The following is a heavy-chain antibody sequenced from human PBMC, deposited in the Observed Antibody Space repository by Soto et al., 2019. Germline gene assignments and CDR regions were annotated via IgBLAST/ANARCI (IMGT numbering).Heavy chain of an antibody. J-gene: IGHJ6*02. CDR1: GSSVSSGSYY. D-gene: IGHD6-19*01. Sequence: SETLSLTCTVSGSSVSSGSYYWSWIRQPPGKGLEWIGYIYYSGSTNYNPSLKSRVTISVDTSKNQFSLKLSSVTAADTAVYYCAREVPPLSSGGDYYYGRDFWGQGTTVTVPS. CDR2: IYYSGST. CDR3: AREVPPLSSGGDYYYGRDF. V-gene: IGHV4-61*01.